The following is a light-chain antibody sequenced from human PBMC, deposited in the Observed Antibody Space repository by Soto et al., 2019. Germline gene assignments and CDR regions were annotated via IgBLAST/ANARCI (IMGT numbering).Light chain of an antibody. V-gene: IGKV3-20*01. Sequence: EIVLTQSPGTLSLSPGERATLSCRASQPVRDSYLAWYQQKPGQAPSLLIYDTSSRATGIPDRFSGSGSGTDFALTINRLDPEDFAVYFCQQYGSSPGTFGQGPKVEIK. J-gene: IGKJ1*01. CDR2: DTS. CDR3: QQYGSSPGT. CDR1: QPVRDSY.